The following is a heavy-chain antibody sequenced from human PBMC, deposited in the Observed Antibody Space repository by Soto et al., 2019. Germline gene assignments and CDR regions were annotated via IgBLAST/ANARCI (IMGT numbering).Heavy chain of an antibody. D-gene: IGHD6-13*01. CDR3: ARGRYSSSWYTPASTFDY. V-gene: IGHV4-34*01. J-gene: IGHJ4*02. Sequence: SETLSLTCAVYGGSFSGYYWSWIRQPPGKGLEWIGEINHSGSTNYNPSLKSRVTISVDTSKNQFSLKLSSVTAADTAVYYCARGRYSSSWYTPASTFDYWGQGTLVTVSS. CDR2: INHSGST. CDR1: GGSFSGYY.